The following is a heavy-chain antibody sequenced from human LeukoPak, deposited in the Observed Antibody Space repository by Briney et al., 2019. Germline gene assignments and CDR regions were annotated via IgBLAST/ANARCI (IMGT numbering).Heavy chain of an antibody. J-gene: IGHJ5*02. CDR2: IIPIFGTA. D-gene: IGHD3-3*01. CDR1: GGTFSSYA. Sequence: GASVKVSCKASGGTFSSYAISWVRQAPGQGLEWMGGIIPIFGTANYAQKFQGRVTITADESTSTAYMELSSLRSEDTAVHYCARGTFGVVINNWFDPWGQGTLVTVSS. CDR3: ARGTFGVVINNWFDP. V-gene: IGHV1-69*13.